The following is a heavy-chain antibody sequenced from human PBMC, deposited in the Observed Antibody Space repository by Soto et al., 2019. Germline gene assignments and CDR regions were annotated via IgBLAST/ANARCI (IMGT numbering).Heavy chain of an antibody. V-gene: IGHV4-4*02. CDR2: IYHSGST. D-gene: IGHD2-2*01. Sequence: QVQLQESGPGLVKPSGTLSLTCAVSGGSISSSNWWSWVRQPPGKGLEWIGEIYHSGSTNYNPSLKSRVTISVDTSKNQFSLKLSSVTAADTAVYYCARGYVVVPAASRSNWFDPWGQGTLVTVSS. CDR3: ARGYVVVPAASRSNWFDP. CDR1: GGSISSSNW. J-gene: IGHJ5*02.